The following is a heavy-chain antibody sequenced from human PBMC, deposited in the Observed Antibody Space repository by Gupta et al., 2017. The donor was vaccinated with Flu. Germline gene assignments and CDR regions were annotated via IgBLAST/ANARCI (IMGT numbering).Heavy chain of an antibody. V-gene: IGHV3-23*01. Sequence: RQAPVKGLEWDSTISGSARSTSYANSVKGRFAIPSDSSKNTLYLQMHSLTAEDTAIYYCAKNTGWLQSRSIDFWGQGALVIVSS. J-gene: IGHJ4*02. CDR3: AKNTGWLQSRSIDF. CDR2: ISGSARST. D-gene: IGHD4-17*01.